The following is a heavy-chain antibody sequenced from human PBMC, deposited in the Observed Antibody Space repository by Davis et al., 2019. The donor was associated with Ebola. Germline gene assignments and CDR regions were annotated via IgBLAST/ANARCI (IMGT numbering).Heavy chain of an antibody. V-gene: IGHV4-39*01. CDR3: ARHPNGLRDGFDP. J-gene: IGHJ5*02. CDR2: VDYRGGI. Sequence: MPSETLSLTCTVSGGSITSGGYYWGWLRQSPGKGLEWIATVDYRGGIYDDVSLKSRLTISVDTSKNQLFLELTSVTAADTGVYYCARHPNGLRDGFDPWGQGTLVTVSS. CDR1: GGSITSGGYY. D-gene: IGHD5/OR15-5a*01.